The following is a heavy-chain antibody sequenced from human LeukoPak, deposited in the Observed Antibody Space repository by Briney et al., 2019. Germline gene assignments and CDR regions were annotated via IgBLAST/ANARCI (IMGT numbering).Heavy chain of an antibody. CDR2: IKSKTDGGTT. Sequence: PGGSLRLSCSASGFTFTNAWMSWVRQAPGKGLEWVCCIKSKTDGGTTDYAAPVKGRFSISRDDSKNTLYLQMNSLKSEDAAVYYCQGGRFWGQGTLVTVSS. CDR1: GFTFTNAW. J-gene: IGHJ4*02. CDR3: QGGRF. V-gene: IGHV3-15*01. D-gene: IGHD1-26*01.